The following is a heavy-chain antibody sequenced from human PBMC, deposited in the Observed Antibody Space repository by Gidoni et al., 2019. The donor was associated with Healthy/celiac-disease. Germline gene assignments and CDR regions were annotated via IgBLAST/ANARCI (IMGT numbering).Heavy chain of an antibody. D-gene: IGHD6-13*01. Sequence: QVQLVQSGAEVKKPGSAVKVSCKASVGPFSSYAISWVRQAPGQGLEWMGGIIPIFGTANYAQKFQGRVTITADESTSTAYMELSSLRSEDTAVYYCAIRTAAAGRNDYWGQGTLVTVSS. V-gene: IGHV1-69*01. CDR3: AIRTAAAGRNDY. CDR1: VGPFSSYA. J-gene: IGHJ4*02. CDR2: IIPIFGTA.